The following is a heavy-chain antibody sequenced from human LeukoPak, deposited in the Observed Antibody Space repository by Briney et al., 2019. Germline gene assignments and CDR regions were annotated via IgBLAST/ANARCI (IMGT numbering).Heavy chain of an antibody. CDR2: INPSGGST. D-gene: IGHD3-16*01. CDR3: ARGIGVHSYYLGY. V-gene: IGHV1-46*01. Sequence: ASVKVSCKASGYTFTSYYMHWVRQAPGQGLEWMGIINPSGGSTSYAQKFQGRVTMTRNTSINTAYMELSSLRSEDTAVYYCARGIGVHSYYLGYWGQGTLVTVSS. J-gene: IGHJ4*02. CDR1: GYTFTSYY.